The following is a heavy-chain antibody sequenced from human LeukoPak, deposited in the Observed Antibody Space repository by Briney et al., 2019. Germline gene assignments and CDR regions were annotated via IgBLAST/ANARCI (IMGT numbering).Heavy chain of an antibody. CDR1: GYTFTDYY. D-gene: IGHD1-14*01. V-gene: IGHV1-2*02. Sequence: ASVKVSCKASGYTFTDYYLHWVRQAPGQGLEWMGWINPNSGGANYAQTFQGRVTMTRDTSITTAYLELSRLRSDDTAVYYCARIGYNHYFDYWGQGTLVTVSS. CDR2: INPNSGGA. CDR3: ARIGYNHYFDY. J-gene: IGHJ4*02.